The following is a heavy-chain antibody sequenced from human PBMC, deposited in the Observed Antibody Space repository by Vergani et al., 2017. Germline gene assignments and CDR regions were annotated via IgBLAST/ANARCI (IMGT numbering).Heavy chain of an antibody. CDR2: VIYSGNT. V-gene: IGHV4-39*01. J-gene: IGHJ5*01. D-gene: IGHD3-3*01. CDR3: ARRTYYDFRFDF. Sequence: QLQLQESGPGLLRPSETLSLNCTVSSSRSYSWDWVRQAPGKGLEWIGSVIYSGNTNYDPSLKSRVTISIDTSKNQFSLKLNSVTAADTAVYYCARRTYYDFRFDFWGQGILVTVSS. CDR1: SSRSYS.